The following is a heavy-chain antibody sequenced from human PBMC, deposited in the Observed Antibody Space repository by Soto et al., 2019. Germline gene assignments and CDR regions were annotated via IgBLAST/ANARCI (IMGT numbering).Heavy chain of an antibody. CDR1: GGSFSSYA. CDR3: AREAGNYGYKSYYYGMDV. J-gene: IGHJ6*01. V-gene: IGHV1-69*06. Sequence: GVSLKVACKASGGSFSSYAISWVRQAPGQGLGWMGGIIPIFGTANYAQKFQGRVTITADKSTSTAYMELSSLRSEDTAVYYCAREAGNYGYKSYYYGMDVWGQGPTVTVSS. D-gene: IGHD4-4*01. CDR2: IIPIFGTA.